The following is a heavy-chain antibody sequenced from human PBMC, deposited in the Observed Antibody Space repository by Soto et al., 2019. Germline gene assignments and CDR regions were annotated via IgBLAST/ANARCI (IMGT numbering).Heavy chain of an antibody. J-gene: IGHJ4*02. CDR1: GYTFTTYD. V-gene: IGHV1-8*01. Sequence: QVQLVQSGAEVKKPGASVKVSCKATGYTFTTYDINWVRQATGQGLEWMGWMNPNSGDTGYAQKFQGRVTVTRHTSISTASIELRTLTSVDTAVYFCVRGLEWLRNYWGQATVVTVPS. D-gene: IGHD5-12*01. CDR3: VRGLEWLRNY. CDR2: MNPNSGDT.